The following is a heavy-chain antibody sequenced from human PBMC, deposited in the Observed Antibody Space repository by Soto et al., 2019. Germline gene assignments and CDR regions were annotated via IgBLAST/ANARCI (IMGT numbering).Heavy chain of an antibody. Sequence: EVQLVESGGGLVQPGRSLRLSCTASGFTFGDYAMSWFRQAPGKGLEWVGFIRSKAYGGTTEYAASVKGRFTISRDDSKSIAYLQMNSLKTEDTAVYYCTRDDSGYDFRFSDYWGQGTLVTVSS. J-gene: IGHJ4*02. CDR1: GFTFGDYA. D-gene: IGHD5-12*01. CDR2: IRSKAYGGTT. V-gene: IGHV3-49*03. CDR3: TRDDSGYDFRFSDY.